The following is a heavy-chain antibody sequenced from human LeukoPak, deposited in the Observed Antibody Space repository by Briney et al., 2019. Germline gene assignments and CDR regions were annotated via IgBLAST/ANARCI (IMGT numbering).Heavy chain of an antibody. V-gene: IGHV4-4*08. J-gene: IGHJ3*02. Sequence: SETLSLTCTVSGGSISSYYWSWIRQPPGKGLEWIGYIYTSGSTNYNPSLKSRVTMSVDTSKNQFSLKLSSVTAADTAVYYCARDPSDYDNASDIWGQGTMVTVSS. CDR2: IYTSGST. CDR3: ARDPSDYDNASDI. CDR1: GGSISSYY. D-gene: IGHD3-22*01.